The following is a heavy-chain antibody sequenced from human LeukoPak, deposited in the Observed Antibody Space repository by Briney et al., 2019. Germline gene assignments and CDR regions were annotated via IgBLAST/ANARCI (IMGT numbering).Heavy chain of an antibody. CDR3: ARDLHIAVAGPFDY. Sequence: SETLSLTCTVSGGSISSYYWGWIRQPPGKGLEWIGSIYYSGSTYYNPSLKSRVTISVDTSKNQSSLKLSSVTAADTAVYYCARDLHIAVAGPFDYWGQGTLVTVSS. V-gene: IGHV4-39*07. D-gene: IGHD6-19*01. CDR2: IYYSGST. CDR1: GGSISSYY. J-gene: IGHJ4*02.